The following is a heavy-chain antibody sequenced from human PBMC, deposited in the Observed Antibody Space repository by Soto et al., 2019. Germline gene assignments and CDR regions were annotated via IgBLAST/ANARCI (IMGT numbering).Heavy chain of an antibody. D-gene: IGHD5-18*01. CDR2: IYHNGRT. J-gene: IGHJ4*02. CDR1: GYSGSSGSY. V-gene: IGHV4-38-2*01. CDR3: ARLGAMAPEFYFDH. Sequence: PSETLSLTCVVSGYSGSSGSYWGWIRQPPGRGLEWIASIYHNGRTYSKPSLQSRVIISVDTSKTQISLTLSSVTAADTAVYFCARLGAMAPEFYFDHWGQGIQVTVSS.